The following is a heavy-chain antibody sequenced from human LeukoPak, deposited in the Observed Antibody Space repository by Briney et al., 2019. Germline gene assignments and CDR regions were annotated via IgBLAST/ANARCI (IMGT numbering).Heavy chain of an antibody. CDR3: ARDRPGYSSGWYSN. V-gene: IGHV3-21*01. CDR2: ISSSSSYI. CDR1: GFTFSSYS. Sequence: PGGSLRLSCAASGFTFSSYSMNWVRQAPGKGLGWVSSISSSSSYIYYADSVKGRFTISRDNAKNSLYLQMNSLRAEDTAVYYCARDRPGYSSGWYSNWGQGTLVTVSS. D-gene: IGHD6-19*01. J-gene: IGHJ4*02.